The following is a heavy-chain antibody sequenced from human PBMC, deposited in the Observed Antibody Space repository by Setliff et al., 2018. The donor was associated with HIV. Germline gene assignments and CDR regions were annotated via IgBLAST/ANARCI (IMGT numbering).Heavy chain of an antibody. CDR2: LWFDGSST. V-gene: IGHV3-33*01. CDR3: VRVVTIFSTGPHFDP. Sequence: PGGSLRLSCAVSGFTLRSYGIHWVRQAPGKGLEWVTVLWFDGSSTMYADSVKGRFTISRDNAKNTVYLQMNSLRAEDTAVYYCVRVVTIFSTGPHFDPWGQGTLVTVSS. D-gene: IGHD3-3*01. J-gene: IGHJ5*02. CDR1: GFTLRSYG.